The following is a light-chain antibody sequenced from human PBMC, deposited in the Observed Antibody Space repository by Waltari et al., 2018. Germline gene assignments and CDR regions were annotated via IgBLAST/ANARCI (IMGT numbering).Light chain of an antibody. Sequence: EVVLTQSPDTLSLSPGERATLSCRASQSLTKRYLAWYQQKPGRAPRLLIYGASSRAAGIQDRFSGSGSGTDFTLTISRLEPEDFAVYYCQQYGSSVLYTFGQGTKLEIK. CDR2: GAS. CDR1: QSLTKRY. V-gene: IGKV3-20*01. CDR3: QQYGSSVLYT. J-gene: IGKJ2*01.